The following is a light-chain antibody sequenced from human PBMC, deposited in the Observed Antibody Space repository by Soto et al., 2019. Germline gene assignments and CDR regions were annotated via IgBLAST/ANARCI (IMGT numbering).Light chain of an antibody. CDR3: SSYTSSSTYV. CDR2: EVS. CDR1: SSDVGGYNY. J-gene: IGLJ1*01. Sequence: QSVLTQPASVSGSPGQSITISCTGTSSDVGGYNYVSWYQQHPGKAPKLMIYEVSNRPSGVSNRFSGSKSGNTASLTISGVQAEEGADYYCSSYTSSSTYVFGTGTKLTVL. V-gene: IGLV2-14*01.